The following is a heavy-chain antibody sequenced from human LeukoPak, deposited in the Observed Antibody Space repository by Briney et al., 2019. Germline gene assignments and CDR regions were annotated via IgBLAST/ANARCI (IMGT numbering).Heavy chain of an antibody. Sequence: GGSLRLSCAAPGFTFDDYGMSWVRQAPGKGLEWVSGINWNGGSTGYADSVKGRFTISRDNAKNSLYLQMNSLRAEDTALYYCARNRYDFWSGYSRHSMDVWGKGTTVTVSS. CDR2: INWNGGST. J-gene: IGHJ6*03. D-gene: IGHD3-3*01. CDR1: GFTFDDYG. V-gene: IGHV3-20*04. CDR3: ARNRYDFWSGYSRHSMDV.